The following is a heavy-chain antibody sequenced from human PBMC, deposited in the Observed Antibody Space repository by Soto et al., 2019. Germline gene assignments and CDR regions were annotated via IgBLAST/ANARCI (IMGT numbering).Heavy chain of an antibody. D-gene: IGHD3-3*01. CDR2: ISSSSSTI. J-gene: IGHJ5*02. V-gene: IGHV3-48*02. CDR3: ARVIWSGHLTSDL. Sequence: EVQVVESGGGLVQPGGSLRLSCAASGFTFSSNSMNWVRQAPGKGLEWISYISSSSSTIYADSVKGRFTISRDNAKNSLYLQMQSLRDEATAVYYCARVIWSGHLTSDLWGQGTLVNVSS. CDR1: GFTFSSNS.